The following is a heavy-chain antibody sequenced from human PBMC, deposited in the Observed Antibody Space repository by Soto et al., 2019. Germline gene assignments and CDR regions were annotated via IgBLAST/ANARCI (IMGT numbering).Heavy chain of an antibody. CDR1: GFTFSSYE. V-gene: IGHV3-48*03. Sequence: EVQLVESGGGLVQPGGSLRLSCAASGFTFSSYEMNWVRQAPGKGLEWDTYISRSGSTIYYAASVKGRFTISRDNAKNSLYLQINSLRAEDTAGYYCARGPTVVSDYWGQGALVTVSS. CDR3: ARGPTVVSDY. D-gene: IGHD4-17*01. CDR2: ISRSGSTI. J-gene: IGHJ4*02.